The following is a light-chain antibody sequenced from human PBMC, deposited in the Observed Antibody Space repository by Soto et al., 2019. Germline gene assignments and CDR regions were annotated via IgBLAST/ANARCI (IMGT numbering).Light chain of an antibody. J-gene: IGLJ1*01. CDR2: DIN. CDR3: VSYTTSAAYV. V-gene: IGLV2-14*01. CDR1: SSDVGNYIF. Sequence: QSALTQPASVSGSPGQSITISCTGTSSDVGNYIFVSWYRQHPGKAPKLMIYDINNRHSGVSNRFSGSKSGNTASLTISGLQAEDEADYYCVSYTTSAAYVFGTGTKVTVL.